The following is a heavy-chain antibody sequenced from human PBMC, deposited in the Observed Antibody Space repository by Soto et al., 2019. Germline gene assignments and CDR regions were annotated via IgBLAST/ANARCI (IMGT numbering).Heavy chain of an antibody. CDR3: ARRYYDSSGYLHYYGMDV. CDR1: GFSLSTSGVG. V-gene: IGHV2-5*02. CDR2: IYWDDDK. D-gene: IGHD3-22*01. Sequence: QITLKESGPTLVKPTQTLTLTCTFSGFSLSTSGVGVGWIRQPPGKALEWLALIYWDDDKRYSPSLKSRHTITTDTSKHQVVLTMTSMDPVDTATYYSARRYYDSSGYLHYYGMDVWGQGTTVTFSS. J-gene: IGHJ6*02.